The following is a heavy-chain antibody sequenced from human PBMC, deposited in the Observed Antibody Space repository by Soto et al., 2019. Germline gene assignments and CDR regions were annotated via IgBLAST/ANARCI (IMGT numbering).Heavy chain of an antibody. CDR2: INAGNGNT. J-gene: IGHJ5*02. Sequence: QVQLVQSGAEVKKPGASVKVSCKASGYTFTSYAMHWVRQAPGQRLEWMGWINAGNGNTKYSQKFQGRVTITRDTSASTADMELSSLRSEDTAVYYCARGTYYDYIWGSYRRGNWFDPWGQGTLVTVSS. D-gene: IGHD3-16*02. V-gene: IGHV1-3*01. CDR1: GYTFTSYA. CDR3: ARGTYYDYIWGSYRRGNWFDP.